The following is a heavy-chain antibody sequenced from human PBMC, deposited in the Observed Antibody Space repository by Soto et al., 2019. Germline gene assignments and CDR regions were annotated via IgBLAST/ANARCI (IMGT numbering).Heavy chain of an antibody. D-gene: IGHD3-22*01. CDR2: MNPNSGNT. CDR1: GYTFTSYD. Sequence: EASVKVSWKASGYTFTSYDINWGRQATGQGLEWMGWMNPNSGNTGYAQKFQGRVTMTTDTSSSTAYMELRSLRSDDTAVYYCARVWYYDSSGYYAFDYWGLGTLVTVSS. CDR3: ARVWYYDSSGYYAFDY. V-gene: IGHV1-8*01. J-gene: IGHJ4*02.